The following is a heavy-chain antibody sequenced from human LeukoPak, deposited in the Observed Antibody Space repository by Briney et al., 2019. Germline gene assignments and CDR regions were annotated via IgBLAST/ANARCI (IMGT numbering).Heavy chain of an antibody. CDR2: ISSSGSTI. D-gene: IGHD2-2*01. V-gene: IGHV3-11*01. Sequence: GGSLRLSCAASGFTFSDYYMSWIRQAPGKGLEWVSYISSSGSTIYYADSVKGRFTISRDNAKNSLYLQMNSLRAEDTAVYYCAKDEVIPSYYYIDVWGKGTTVTVSS. CDR3: AKDEVIPSYYYIDV. J-gene: IGHJ6*03. CDR1: GFTFSDYY.